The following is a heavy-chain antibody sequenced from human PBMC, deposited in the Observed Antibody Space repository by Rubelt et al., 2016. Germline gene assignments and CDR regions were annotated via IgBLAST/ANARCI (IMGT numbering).Heavy chain of an antibody. Sequence: QGLEWMGWISAYNGNTNYAQKLQGRVTMTTDTSTSTAYMELRSLRSDDTAVYYCAREYEGCCSSTSCFRPGFDYWGQGTLVTVSS. J-gene: IGHJ4*02. CDR2: ISAYNGNT. V-gene: IGHV1-18*01. D-gene: IGHD2-2*01. CDR3: AREYEGCCSSTSCFRPGFDY.